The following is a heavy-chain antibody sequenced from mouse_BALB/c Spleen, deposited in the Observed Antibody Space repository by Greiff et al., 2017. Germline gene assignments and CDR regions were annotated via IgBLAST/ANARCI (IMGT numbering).Heavy chain of an antibody. Sequence: EVQLQQSGPELVKPGASVKMSCKASGYTFTSYVMHWVKQKPGQGLEWIGYINPYNDGTKYNEKFKGKATLTSDKSSSTAYMELSSLTSEDSAVYYCARDMDGSSSPFDYWGQGTTLTVSS. CDR3: ARDMDGSSSPFDY. J-gene: IGHJ2*01. CDR2: INPYNDGT. CDR1: GYTFTSYV. V-gene: IGHV1-14*01. D-gene: IGHD1-1*01.